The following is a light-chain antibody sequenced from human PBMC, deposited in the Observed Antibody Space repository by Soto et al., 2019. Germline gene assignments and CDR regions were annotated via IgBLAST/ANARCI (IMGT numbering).Light chain of an antibody. CDR3: LQVYSFPRT. Sequence: TSQSPASVSAYVGDRVTITCRASQGISSWLAWYQQKPGKAPQYLIQAASILQSGVPSRFSGSGSGTEFILTINNLQPEDFASYFCLQVYSFPRTFGLGTKVDVK. J-gene: IGKJ1*01. CDR2: AAS. CDR1: QGISSW. V-gene: IGKV1-12*01.